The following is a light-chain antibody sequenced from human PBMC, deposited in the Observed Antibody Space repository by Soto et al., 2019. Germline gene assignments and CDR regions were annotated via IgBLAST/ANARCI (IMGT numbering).Light chain of an antibody. Sequence: DIQMTQSPSTLSASVGDRVTITCRASQSISSWLAWYHQKPGKAPKLLIYDASSLESGVPSWFSGSGSATEFTLTISSLQPDDFATYYCQQYNSSLWTFGQGTKVEIK. J-gene: IGKJ1*01. V-gene: IGKV1-5*01. CDR1: QSISSW. CDR3: QQYNSSLWT. CDR2: DAS.